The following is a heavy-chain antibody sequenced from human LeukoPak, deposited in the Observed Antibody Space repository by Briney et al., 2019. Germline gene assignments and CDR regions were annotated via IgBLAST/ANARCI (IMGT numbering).Heavy chain of an antibody. J-gene: IGHJ4*02. Sequence: PSETLSLTCAVSGGSISSSNWWSWVRQPPGKGLEWIGEIYHSGSTNCNPSLKSRVTISVDKSKNQFSPKLSSVTAADTAVYYCARTQAVAGTVDYWGQGTLVSVSS. CDR3: ARTQAVAGTVDY. D-gene: IGHD6-19*01. CDR1: GGSISSSNW. CDR2: IYHSGST. V-gene: IGHV4-4*02.